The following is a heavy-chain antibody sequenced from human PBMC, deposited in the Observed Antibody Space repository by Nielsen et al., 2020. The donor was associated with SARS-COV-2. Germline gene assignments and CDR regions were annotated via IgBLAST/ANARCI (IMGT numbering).Heavy chain of an antibody. D-gene: IGHD3-3*01. J-gene: IGHJ6*02. Sequence: WVRQAPGQGLAWMGRINPNSGGTNYAQKFQGRVTMTRDTTISTAYMELSRLRSDDTAVYYCARMGLGVDYDFWSSYYDGMDVWGQGTTVTVSS. V-gene: IGHV1-2*06. CDR2: INPNSGGT. CDR3: ARMGLGVDYDFWSSYYDGMDV.